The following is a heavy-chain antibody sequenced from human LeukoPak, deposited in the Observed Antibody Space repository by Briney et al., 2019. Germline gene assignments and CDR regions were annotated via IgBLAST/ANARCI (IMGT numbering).Heavy chain of an antibody. CDR1: GGSISGGGYS. D-gene: IGHD4-17*01. Sequence: SQTLSLTCTVSGGSISGGGYSWSWIRQPPGKGLEWIGYIYYSGSTNYNPSLKSRVTISVDTSKNQFSLKLSSVTAADTAVYYCARARTTVTTGSRVQYYYYGMDVWGQGTTVTVSS. V-gene: IGHV4-61*08. CDR3: ARARTTVTTGSRVQYYYYGMDV. J-gene: IGHJ6*02. CDR2: IYYSGST.